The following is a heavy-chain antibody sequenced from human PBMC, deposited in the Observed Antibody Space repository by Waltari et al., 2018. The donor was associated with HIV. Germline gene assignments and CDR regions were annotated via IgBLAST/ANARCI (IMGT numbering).Heavy chain of an antibody. CDR2: IKQEGSEA. CDR3: ARQRGSGSGDY. CDR1: GFTLSSYW. D-gene: IGHD1-26*01. Sequence: EVQLVESGGGFVQPGGSLRLSCAVSGFTLSSYWMTWVRQAPGKGLGGVAKIKQEGSEAYYVDPVKGRFTSSRDNAKNSLYLQMNSLRAEDTAVYDCARQRGSGSGDYWGRGTLVTVSS. J-gene: IGHJ4*02. V-gene: IGHV3-7*01.